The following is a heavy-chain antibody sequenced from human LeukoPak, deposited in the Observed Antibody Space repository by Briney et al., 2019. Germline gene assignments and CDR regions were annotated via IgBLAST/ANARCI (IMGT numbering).Heavy chain of an antibody. V-gene: IGHV1-69*13. D-gene: IGHD3-10*01. CDR3: ARVVRGVIDPNWFDP. CDR1: GGTFSSYA. CDR2: IIPIFGTA. Sequence: ASVKVSCKASGGTFSSYAISWVRQAPGQGLEWMGGIIPIFGTANYAQKFQGRVTITADGSTSTAYMELSSLRSEDTAVYYCARVVRGVIDPNWFDPWGQGTLVTVSS. J-gene: IGHJ5*02.